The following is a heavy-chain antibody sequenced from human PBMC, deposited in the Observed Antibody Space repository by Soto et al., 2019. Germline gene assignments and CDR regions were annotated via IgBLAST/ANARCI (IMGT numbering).Heavy chain of an antibody. D-gene: IGHD2-2*01. CDR2: ISGSGVSI. J-gene: IGHJ6*02. CDR3: TRGSYCDTSSCFLPNYYFAMDV. V-gene: IGHV3-23*01. CDR1: GFIFTDYA. Sequence: PGGSLRLSCAASGFIFTDYAMTWVRQAPGKGLEWVSVISGSGVSIYYTDSVRGRFTISRDNSKNTLYLQMHSLRPEDTAVYYCTRGSYCDTSSCFLPNYYFAMDVWGRGTTVTV.